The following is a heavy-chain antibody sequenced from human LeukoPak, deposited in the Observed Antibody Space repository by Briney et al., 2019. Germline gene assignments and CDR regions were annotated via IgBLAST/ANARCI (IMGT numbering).Heavy chain of an antibody. Sequence: SVKVSCKASGGTFSSYAISWVRQAPGQGLEWMGGIIPIFGTANYAQKFQGRVTITADESTSTAYMELSSLRSEDTAVYYCARDTYDSSGYYYRPFGDWGQGTLVTVSS. J-gene: IGHJ4*02. V-gene: IGHV1-69*13. CDR3: ARDTYDSSGYYYRPFGD. CDR2: IIPIFGTA. CDR1: GGTFSSYA. D-gene: IGHD3-22*01.